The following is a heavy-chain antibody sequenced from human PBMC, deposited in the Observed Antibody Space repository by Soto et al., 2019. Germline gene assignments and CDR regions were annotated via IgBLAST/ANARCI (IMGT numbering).Heavy chain of an antibody. CDR3: ARRIAVFWVDYYYYMDV. D-gene: IGHD6-19*01. J-gene: IGHJ6*03. Sequence: GGSLRLSCAASGFTFSSYWMSWVRQAPGKGLEWVANIKQDGSEKYYVDSVKGRFTISRDNAKNSLYLQMNSLRAEDTAVYYCARRIAVFWVDYYYYMDVWGKGTTVTVSS. CDR2: IKQDGSEK. V-gene: IGHV3-7*01. CDR1: GFTFSSYW.